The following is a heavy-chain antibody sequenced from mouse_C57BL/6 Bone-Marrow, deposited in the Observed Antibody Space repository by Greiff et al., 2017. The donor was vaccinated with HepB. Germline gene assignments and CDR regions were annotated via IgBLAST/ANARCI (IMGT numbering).Heavy chain of an antibody. CDR2: ISNGGGST. V-gene: IGHV5-12*01. CDR1: GFTFSDYY. D-gene: IGHD2-4*01. Sequence: EVKLMESGGGLVQPGGSLKLSCAASGFTFSDYYMYWVRQTPEKRLEWVAYISNGGGSTYYPDTVTGRFTISRDNAKNTLYLQMSRLKSEDTAMYYCARHNDYDVSFDYWGQGTTLTVSS. CDR3: ARHNDYDVSFDY. J-gene: IGHJ2*01.